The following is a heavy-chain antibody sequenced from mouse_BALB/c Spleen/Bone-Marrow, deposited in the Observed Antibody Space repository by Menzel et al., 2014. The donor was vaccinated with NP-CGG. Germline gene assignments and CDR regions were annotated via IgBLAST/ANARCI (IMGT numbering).Heavy chain of an antibody. J-gene: IGHJ4*01. Sequence: EVMLVESGGGLVQPGGSRKLSCAASGFTFSSFGMHWVRQAPEKGLEWVAYISNGSSPIYYADTVKGRFTISRDNPKNTLFPQMTSLRSEDTAMYYCARKGAMITHYYAMDYWGQGTSVTVSS. D-gene: IGHD2-4*01. CDR1: GFTFSSFG. V-gene: IGHV5-17*02. CDR2: ISNGSSPI. CDR3: ARKGAMITHYYAMDY.